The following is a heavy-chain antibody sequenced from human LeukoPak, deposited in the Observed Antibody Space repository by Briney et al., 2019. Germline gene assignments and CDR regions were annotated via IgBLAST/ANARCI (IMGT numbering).Heavy chain of an antibody. Sequence: GGSLRLSCAASGFAFSSHWMHWVRQAPGKGLVWVSHVKNDGSSTNYADSVRGRFTISTDNAKNKLYLQMNSLRAEDTAAYYCARGNDYWSGYIDYWGEGTLVTVSS. CDR2: VKNDGSST. D-gene: IGHD3-3*01. V-gene: IGHV3-74*01. J-gene: IGHJ4*02. CDR3: ARGNDYWSGYIDY. CDR1: GFAFSSHW.